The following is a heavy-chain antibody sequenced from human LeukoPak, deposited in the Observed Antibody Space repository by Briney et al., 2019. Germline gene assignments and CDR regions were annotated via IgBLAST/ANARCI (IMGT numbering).Heavy chain of an antibody. J-gene: IGHJ6*03. CDR2: ISYDGSDE. V-gene: IGHV3-30*04. Sequence: GGSLRLSCGASGFISNMYAIHWVRQAPGKGLEWVAVISYDGSDEKYADLVKGRFTISRDSSKNTLSLQMNSLRVEDTAVYYCAREGQWGPHSPGNYHYMDVWGRGTTVTVSS. CDR1: GFISNMYA. D-gene: IGHD6-19*01. CDR3: AREGQWGPHSPGNYHYMDV.